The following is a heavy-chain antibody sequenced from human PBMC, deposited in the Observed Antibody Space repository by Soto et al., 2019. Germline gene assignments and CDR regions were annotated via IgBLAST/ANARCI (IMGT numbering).Heavy chain of an antibody. V-gene: IGHV1-3*04. D-gene: IGHD3-22*01. CDR2: LNIGNGNT. Sequence: ASVKVSCKTSGYTFTSYAIHWVRQAPGQGLEWLGWLNIGNGNTQYSPKLHDRVTLTRDTSTSTAYMELRSLRPDDTAVDYCARVNYDSVDYWGQGTLVTVCS. CDR1: GYTFTSYA. J-gene: IGHJ4*02. CDR3: ARVNYDSVDY.